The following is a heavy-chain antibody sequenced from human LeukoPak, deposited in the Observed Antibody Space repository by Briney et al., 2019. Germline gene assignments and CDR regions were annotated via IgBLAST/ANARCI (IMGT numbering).Heavy chain of an antibody. V-gene: IGHV3-66*01. CDR2: IYSGGST. CDR3: AATVVTLDYYYGMDV. J-gene: IGHJ6*02. D-gene: IGHD4-23*01. CDR1: GFTFSSYG. Sequence: GGSLRLSCAASGFTFSSYGMHWVRQAPGKGLEWVPVIYSGGSTYYADSVKGRFTISRDNSKNTLYLQMNSLRAEDTAVYYCAATVVTLDYYYGMDVWGQGTTVTVSS.